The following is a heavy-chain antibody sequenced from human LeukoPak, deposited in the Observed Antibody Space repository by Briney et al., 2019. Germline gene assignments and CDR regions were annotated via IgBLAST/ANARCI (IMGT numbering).Heavy chain of an antibody. J-gene: IGHJ5*02. D-gene: IGHD3-10*01. Sequence: GESLKISCKGSGYSFTSYWISWVRQMPGEGLEWMGIIYPGDSDTRYSPSFQGQVTISADKSISTAYLQWSSLKASDTAMYYCARVDVGSGSYNWGRWFDPWGQGALVTVSS. CDR3: ARVDVGSGSYNWGRWFDP. CDR2: IYPGDSDT. V-gene: IGHV5-51*01. CDR1: GYSFTSYW.